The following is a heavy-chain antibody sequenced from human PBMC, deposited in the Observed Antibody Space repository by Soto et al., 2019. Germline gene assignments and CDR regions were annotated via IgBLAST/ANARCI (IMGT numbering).Heavy chain of an antibody. V-gene: IGHV6-1*01. D-gene: IGHD3-3*01. Sequence: SETLSLTCAISRDSVSSNSAAWNWIRQSPSRGLEWLGRTYYRSKWYNDYAVSVKSRITINPDTSKNQFSLQLNSVTPEDTAVYYCARDNPYYDFWSGYSPRNWFDPWGQGALVTVSS. J-gene: IGHJ5*02. CDR3: ARDNPYYDFWSGYSPRNWFDP. CDR2: TYYRSKWYN. CDR1: RDSVSSNSAA.